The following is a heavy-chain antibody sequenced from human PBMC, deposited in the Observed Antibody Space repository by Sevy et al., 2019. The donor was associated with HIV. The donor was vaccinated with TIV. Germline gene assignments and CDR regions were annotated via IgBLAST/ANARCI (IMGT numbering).Heavy chain of an antibody. J-gene: IGHJ3*02. CDR3: ATKGGSRPNGAFDT. CDR2: IKQDGGEK. Sequence: GGSLRLSCAASGFSFSWYWMSWVRQTPEKGLEWVANIKQDGGEKNYVDSVKGRFTISRDNAKNSLYLQMNTLRVDDTAVYYCATKGGSRPNGAFDTWGQGTMVTVSS. D-gene: IGHD3-10*01. V-gene: IGHV3-7*01. CDR1: GFSFSWYW.